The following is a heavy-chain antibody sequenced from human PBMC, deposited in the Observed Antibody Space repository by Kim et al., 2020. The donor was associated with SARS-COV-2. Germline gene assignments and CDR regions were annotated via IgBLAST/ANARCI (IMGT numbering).Heavy chain of an antibody. J-gene: IGHJ4*02. CDR3: ECRFFGLPSSTFDY. V-gene: IGHV3-74*01. CDR2: INTDGSST. Sequence: GGSLRLSCAASGLIMSSYWMQWVRQAPGKGLVWVSRINTDGSSTSYADSVKGRFTISRDNAKSTLYLQMNSLRAYDTAVYYCECRFFGLPSSTFDYWGQG. CDR1: GLIMSSYW. D-gene: IGHD2-15*01.